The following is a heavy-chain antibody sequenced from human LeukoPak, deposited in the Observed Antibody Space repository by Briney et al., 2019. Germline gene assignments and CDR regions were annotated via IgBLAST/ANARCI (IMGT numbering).Heavy chain of an antibody. Sequence: ASVKVSCKASGYTLSSYSMNWVRQAPGQGLQWMGWISTNTGNPTYAQGFTGRFVFSLDTSVSTAYLQISSLKAEDTAVYYCARGIWTGPTGTVEGRFDPWGQGTLVTVSS. CDR1: GYTLSSYS. J-gene: IGHJ5*02. CDR3: ARGIWTGPTGTVEGRFDP. CDR2: ISTNTGNP. D-gene: IGHD1-1*01. V-gene: IGHV7-4-1*02.